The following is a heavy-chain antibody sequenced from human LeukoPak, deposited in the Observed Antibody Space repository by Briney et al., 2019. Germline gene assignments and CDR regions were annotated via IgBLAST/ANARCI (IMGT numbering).Heavy chain of an antibody. CDR1: GYTFTGYY. Sequence: ASVKVSCKASGYTFTGYYMHWVRQAPGQGLEWMGWINPNSGGTNYAQKFQGRVTMTRDTSISTAYMELSRLRSDDTAVYYCARGWATVTPDYGMDVWGQGTTVTVSS. CDR2: INPNSGGT. J-gene: IGHJ6*02. CDR3: ARGWATVTPDYGMDV. D-gene: IGHD4-17*01. V-gene: IGHV1-2*02.